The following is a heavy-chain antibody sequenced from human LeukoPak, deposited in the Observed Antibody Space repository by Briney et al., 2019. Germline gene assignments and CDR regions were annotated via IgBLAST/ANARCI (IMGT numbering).Heavy chain of an antibody. D-gene: IGHD5-24*01. CDR1: GSTFSSYS. Sequence: GGSLRLSCAASGSTFSSYSMNWVRQAPGKGLEWVSSISSSSSYIYYADSVKGRFTISRDNAKNSLYLQMNSLRAEDTAVYYCASQEMATTPTWGQGTLVTVSS. J-gene: IGHJ5*02. CDR3: ASQEMATTPT. CDR2: ISSSSSYI. V-gene: IGHV3-21*01.